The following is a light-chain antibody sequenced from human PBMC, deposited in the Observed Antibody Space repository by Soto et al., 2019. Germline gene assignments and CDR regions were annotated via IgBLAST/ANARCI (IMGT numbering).Light chain of an antibody. CDR3: QQYNNWPPDRT. CDR2: GAS. Sequence: EIVMTQSPATLSVSPGERATLSCRASQSVGSNLAWYQQRPGQAPRLLIYGASTRATGVPARFSGSGSGTEFALTISILQSEDFGIYFCQQYNNWPPDRTFGQGTQVEIK. CDR1: QSVGSN. J-gene: IGKJ1*01. V-gene: IGKV3-15*01.